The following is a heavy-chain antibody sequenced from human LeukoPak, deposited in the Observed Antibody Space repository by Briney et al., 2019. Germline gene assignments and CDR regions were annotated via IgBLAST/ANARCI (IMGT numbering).Heavy chain of an antibody. CDR1: GGYISNYF. CDR3: ARIPGSY. Sequence: SETLSLTCTVSGGYISNYFWSWVRQAAGKGLEWIGRIYSTGRSDYNPSLKSQITMSVDTSKNQFSLKLSSVTAADTAVYYCARIPGSYWGQGTLVTVSS. D-gene: IGHD1-14*01. V-gene: IGHV4-4*07. J-gene: IGHJ4*02. CDR2: IYSTGRS.